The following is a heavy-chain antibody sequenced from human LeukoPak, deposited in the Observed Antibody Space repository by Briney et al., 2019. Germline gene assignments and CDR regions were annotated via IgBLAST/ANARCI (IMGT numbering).Heavy chain of an antibody. Sequence: GGSLRLSCAASGFTFSDYYMSWIRQAPGKGLEWVSYISSSGSTIYYADSVKGRFTISRDNAKNSLYLQMNSLRAEDTAVYYCAREDDIVVDNWFDPWGQGTLVTVSS. D-gene: IGHD2-15*01. V-gene: IGHV3-11*04. CDR1: GFTFSDYY. CDR3: AREDDIVVDNWFDP. CDR2: ISSSGSTI. J-gene: IGHJ5*02.